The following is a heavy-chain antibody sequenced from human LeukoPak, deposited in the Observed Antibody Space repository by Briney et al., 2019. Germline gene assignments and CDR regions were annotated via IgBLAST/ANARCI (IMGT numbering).Heavy chain of an antibody. J-gene: IGHJ6*03. Sequence: PGRSLRLSCAASGFTSSRYGMHSVRQAPGQGLGGVAYTRYAGSNKQYADSVNGRFSISRDSSKNILYLQMNSLRAEDTAVYYCAKDRCSNGIGCYYYYMDVWSKGTTVTISS. CDR2: TRYAGSNK. D-gene: IGHD2-8*01. CDR3: AKDRCSNGIGCYYYYMDV. V-gene: IGHV3-30*02. CDR1: GFTSSRYG.